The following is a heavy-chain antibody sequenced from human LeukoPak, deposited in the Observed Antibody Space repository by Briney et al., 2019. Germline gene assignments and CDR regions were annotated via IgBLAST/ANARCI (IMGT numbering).Heavy chain of an antibody. CDR1: GFTFSSYA. V-gene: IGHV3-30*14. CDR3: AKDGCESPYSSGWYRCDAFDI. J-gene: IGHJ3*02. CDR2: ISYDGTHT. D-gene: IGHD6-19*01. Sequence: GGSLRLSCATSGFTFSSYAMHWVRQAPGKGLDWVALISYDGTHTYYADSVQGRFTISRDNSKDTLYLQMSSLRTEDTALYYCAKDGCESPYSSGWYRCDAFDIWGQGTMVTVSS.